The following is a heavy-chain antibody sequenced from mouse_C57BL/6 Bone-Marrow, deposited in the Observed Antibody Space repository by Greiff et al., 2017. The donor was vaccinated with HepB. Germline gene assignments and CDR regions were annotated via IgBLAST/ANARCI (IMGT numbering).Heavy chain of an antibody. CDR1: GFTFSSYA. CDR3: AWYFDV. V-gene: IGHV5-4*01. Sequence: EVQVVESGGGLVKPGGSLKLSCAASGFTFSSYAMSWVRQTPEKRLEWVATISDGGSYTYYPDNVKGRFTISRDNAKNNLYLQMSHLKSEDTAMYYCAWYFDVWGTGTTVTVSS. CDR2: ISDGGSYT. J-gene: IGHJ1*03.